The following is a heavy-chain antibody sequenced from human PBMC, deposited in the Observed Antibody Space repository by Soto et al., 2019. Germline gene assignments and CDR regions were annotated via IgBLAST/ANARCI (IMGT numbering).Heavy chain of an antibody. CDR3: ARAYDTSGYPYFDY. CDR2: IWFDGSNK. J-gene: IGHJ4*02. V-gene: IGHV3-33*01. Sequence: QPVGSLRLSCAAPGFTLSRYGMHWVRQAPGKGLEWVAVIWFDGSNKNYADSVKGRFTASKDNSKNTLYLQMDGLGAEDTAVYYCARAYDTSGYPYFDYWGQGTLVTV. D-gene: IGHD3-22*01. CDR1: GFTLSRYG.